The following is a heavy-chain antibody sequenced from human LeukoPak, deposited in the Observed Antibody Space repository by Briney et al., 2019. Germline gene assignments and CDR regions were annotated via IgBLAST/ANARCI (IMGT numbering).Heavy chain of an antibody. CDR2: FDPEDGET. V-gene: IGHV1-24*01. CDR3: ATEHRGRMEDSHLNWNDYYYYMDV. J-gene: IGHJ6*03. Sequence: ASVKVSCKVSGYTLTELSMHWVRQAPGKGLEWMGGFDPEDGETIYAQKFQGRVTMTEDTSTDTAHMELSSLRSEDTAVYYCATEHRGRMEDSHLNWNDYYYYMDVWGKGTTVTVSS. CDR1: GYTLTELS. D-gene: IGHD1-1*01.